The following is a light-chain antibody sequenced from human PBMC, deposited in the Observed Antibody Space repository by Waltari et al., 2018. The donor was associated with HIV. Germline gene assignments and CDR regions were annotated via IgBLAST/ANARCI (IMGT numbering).Light chain of an antibody. Sequence: EIQMTQSPPSVSAFVGDRVTITCRASQGISTLLAWYQQKLGKAPKLLIYSASTLQSGVPSRFSGIGSGTDFTLTISGLQPEDLATYYCQQANSFPVTFGPGTKVEIK. CDR2: SAS. J-gene: IGKJ3*01. CDR1: QGISTL. V-gene: IGKV1-12*01. CDR3: QQANSFPVT.